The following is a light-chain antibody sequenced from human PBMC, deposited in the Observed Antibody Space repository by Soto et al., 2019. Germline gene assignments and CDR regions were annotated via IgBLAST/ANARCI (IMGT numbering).Light chain of an antibody. V-gene: IGLV2-14*01. J-gene: IGLJ1*01. CDR3: ISYRGSDTSYV. CDR1: SXXIGXXXY. Sequence: QSALTQXXXVXGSPGQXXXXXXTGTSXXIGXXXYVAWYQXFXGKTPXLIIYEVRNRPSGVSFRFSGSKSGNTXSLTISGXXAEDEADYYCISYRGSDTSYVFGTGTKVTVL. CDR2: EVR.